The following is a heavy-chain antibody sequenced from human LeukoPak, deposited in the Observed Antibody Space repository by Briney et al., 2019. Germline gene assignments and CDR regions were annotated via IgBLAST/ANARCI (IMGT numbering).Heavy chain of an antibody. J-gene: IGHJ5*02. Sequence: GGSLRLSCGVSGFTFRTYAMSWVRQAPGKGLEWVSAISGSGGTTYYADSVKGRFTISRDNSKNTLYLQMNSLRAEDTAVYYCAKLSTFGDLSRVRFDPWGQGTLVTVSS. D-gene: IGHD3-10*01. CDR1: GFTFRTYA. V-gene: IGHV3-23*01. CDR2: ISGSGGTT. CDR3: AKLSTFGDLSRVRFDP.